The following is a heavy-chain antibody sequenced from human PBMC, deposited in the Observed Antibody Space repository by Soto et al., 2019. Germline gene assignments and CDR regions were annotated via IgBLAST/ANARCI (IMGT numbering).Heavy chain of an antibody. V-gene: IGHV3-49*03. CDR1: GFTFGDYA. CDR3: TRAIPRPNYYYGMDV. J-gene: IGHJ6*02. Sequence: GGSLILSCTASGFTFGDYAMSWFRQAPGKGLEWVGFIRSKAYGGTTEYAASVKGRFTISRDDSKSIAYLQMNSLKTEDTAVYYCTRAIPRPNYYYGMDVWGQGTTVTVSS. CDR2: IRSKAYGGTT.